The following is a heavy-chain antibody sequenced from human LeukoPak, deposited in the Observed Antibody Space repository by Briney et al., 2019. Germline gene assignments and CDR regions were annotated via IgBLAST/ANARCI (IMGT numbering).Heavy chain of an antibody. V-gene: IGHV1-46*01. D-gene: IGHD3-10*01. CDR3: ARGYGPGSYIEF. J-gene: IGHJ4*02. CDR1: GYAFSTYY. CDR2: ITPSVGST. Sequence: ASVKVSCKASGYAFSTYYIHWVRQAPGQGLEWMGIITPSVGSTTDAQNFQGRVTMTRDMSTSTVHMELSSLGSKATAVYYCARGYGPGSYIEFWGQGTLVTVSS.